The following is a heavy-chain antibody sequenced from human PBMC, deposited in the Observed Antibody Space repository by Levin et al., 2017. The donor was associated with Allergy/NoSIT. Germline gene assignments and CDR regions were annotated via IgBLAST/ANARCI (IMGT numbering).Heavy chain of an antibody. CDR3: ARDPWDIVVVPDKRFDY. D-gene: IGHD2-2*01. CDR1: GFTFSDYY. CDR2: ISSSGSTI. Sequence: GGSLRLSCAASGFTFSDYYMSWIRQAPGKGLEWVSYISSSGSTIYYADSVKGRFTISRDNAKNSLYLQMNSLRAEDTAVYYCARDPWDIVVVPDKRFDYWGQGTLVTVSS. J-gene: IGHJ4*02. V-gene: IGHV3-11*01.